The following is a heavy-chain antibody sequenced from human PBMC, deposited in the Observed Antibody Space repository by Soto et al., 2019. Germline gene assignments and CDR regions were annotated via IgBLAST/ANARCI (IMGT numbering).Heavy chain of an antibody. V-gene: IGHV3-30*04. Sequence: QVQLVESGGGVVQPGRSLRLSCAASGFSFSASAMHWVRQAPGKGLEWVALISFDGGNKVYADSVKGRFTISRDNSKTTILLQMNNLRPEDTAVYFCATPTNSPYLAHWGQGTLLTVSS. J-gene: IGHJ4*02. CDR3: ATPTNSPYLAH. CDR1: GFSFSASA. CDR2: ISFDGGNK. D-gene: IGHD1-1*01.